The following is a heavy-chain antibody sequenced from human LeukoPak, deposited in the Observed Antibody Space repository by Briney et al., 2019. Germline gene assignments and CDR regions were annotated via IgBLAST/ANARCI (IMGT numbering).Heavy chain of an antibody. J-gene: IGHJ4*02. CDR1: GFTFSGYW. D-gene: IGHD2-8*01. V-gene: IGHV3-7*05. CDR2: VKHDGSET. CDR3: AKVLGYCTNGLCYFAFDY. Sequence: PGGSLGLSCAASGFTFSGYWMSWVRQSPGKGLEWVANVKHDGSETYYVDSVKGRFTISRDNAKNSLFLQMTSLRAEDTAVYYCAKVLGYCTNGLCYFAFDYWGQGTRVTVSS.